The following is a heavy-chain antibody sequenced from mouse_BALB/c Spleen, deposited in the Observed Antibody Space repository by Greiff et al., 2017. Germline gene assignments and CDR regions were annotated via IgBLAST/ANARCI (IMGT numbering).Heavy chain of an antibody. CDR3: ARSEDYYAMDY. J-gene: IGHJ4*01. V-gene: IGHV14-3*02. CDR1: GFNIKDTY. Sequence: EVKLMESGAELVKPGASVKLSCTASGFNIKDTYMHWVKQRPEQGLEWIGRIDPANGNTKYDPKFQGKATITADTSSNTAYLQLSSLTSEDTAVYYCARSEDYYAMDYWGQGTSVTVSS. CDR2: IDPANGNT.